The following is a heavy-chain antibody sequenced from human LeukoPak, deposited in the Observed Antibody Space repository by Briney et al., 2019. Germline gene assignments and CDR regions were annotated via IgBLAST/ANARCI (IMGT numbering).Heavy chain of an antibody. J-gene: IGHJ4*02. V-gene: IGHV1-69*05. CDR2: IIPIFGTA. CDR1: GGTFSSYA. CDR3: ARRRPPGTTFQPFDY. Sequence: SVKVSFKASGGTFSSYAISWVRQAPGQGLEWMGGIIPIFGTANYAQKFQGRVTITTDESTSTAYMELSSMRSEDTAVYYCARRRPPGTTFQPFDYWGQGTLVTVSS. D-gene: IGHD1-7*01.